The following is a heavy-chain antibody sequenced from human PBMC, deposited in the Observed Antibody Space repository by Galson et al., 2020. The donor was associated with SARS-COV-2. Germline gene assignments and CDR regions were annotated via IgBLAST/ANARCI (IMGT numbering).Heavy chain of an antibody. CDR1: GFAFSAYP. V-gene: IGHV3-21*01. CDR2: ISSSGTYI. Sequence: GGSLRLYCAASGFAFSAYPINWVRQAPGKGLEWVSSISSSGTYIYYADSVKGRFTISRDNTKISLSLQMNSLRAEDTAVYYCARDASWAMFGMDVWGQGTTVTVSS. D-gene: IGHD1-26*01. J-gene: IGHJ6*02. CDR3: ARDASWAMFGMDV.